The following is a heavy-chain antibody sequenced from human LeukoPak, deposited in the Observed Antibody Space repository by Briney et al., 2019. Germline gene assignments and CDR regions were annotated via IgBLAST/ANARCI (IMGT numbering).Heavy chain of an antibody. Sequence: GASVKVSCKASGYTFNSYDINWVRQATGQGLEWMGWMNPNSGNTGYAQKFQGRVTMTRNTSISTAYMELSSLGSEDTAVYYCARSSWWCMLYDNWFDPWGQGTLVTVSS. V-gene: IGHV1-8*01. CDR1: GYTFNSYD. J-gene: IGHJ5*02. CDR2: MNPNSGNT. CDR3: ARSSWWCMLYDNWFDP. D-gene: IGHD2-8*02.